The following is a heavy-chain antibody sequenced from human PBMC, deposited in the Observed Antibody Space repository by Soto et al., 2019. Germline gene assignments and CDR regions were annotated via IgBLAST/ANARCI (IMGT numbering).Heavy chain of an antibody. CDR3: AREPSTTVTTEDY. Sequence: GGSLRLSCAASGFTFSSYGMHWVRQAPGKGLEWVAVIWYDGSNKYYADSVKGRFTISRDNSKNTLYLQMNSLRAEDTAVYYCAREPSTTVTTEDYWGQGTLVTVSS. V-gene: IGHV3-33*01. D-gene: IGHD4-17*01. J-gene: IGHJ4*02. CDR2: IWYDGSNK. CDR1: GFTFSSYG.